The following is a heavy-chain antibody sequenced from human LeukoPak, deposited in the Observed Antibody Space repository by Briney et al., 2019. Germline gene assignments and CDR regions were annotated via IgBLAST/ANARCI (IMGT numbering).Heavy chain of an antibody. CDR1: GYSFTTYW. J-gene: IGHJ4*02. CDR2: IYPSDSDT. Sequence: GESLEISCEASGYSFTTYWIGWVRQLHGKGLEWMGIIYPSDSDTRYSPSFQGQVAISSDRSITTVYLQWSNLRASDTAMYYCARQGATTSMVFDYWGQGTLVTVSS. CDR3: ARQGATTSMVFDY. V-gene: IGHV5-51*01. D-gene: IGHD1-26*01.